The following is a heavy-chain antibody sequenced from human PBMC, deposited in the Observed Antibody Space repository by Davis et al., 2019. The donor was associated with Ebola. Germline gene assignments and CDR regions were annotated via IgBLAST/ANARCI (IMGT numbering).Heavy chain of an antibody. V-gene: IGHV3-30*18. D-gene: IGHD3-10*01. CDR1: GFTFSSYG. CDR3: AKGPYYYGSGSYNMDV. CDR2: ISYDGSNK. J-gene: IGHJ6*02. Sequence: GGSLRLSCAASGFTFSSYGMHWVRQAPGKGLEWVAVISYDGSNKYYADSVKGRFTISRDNSKNTLYLQMNSLRAEDTAVYYCAKGPYYYGSGSYNMDVWGQGTTVTVSS.